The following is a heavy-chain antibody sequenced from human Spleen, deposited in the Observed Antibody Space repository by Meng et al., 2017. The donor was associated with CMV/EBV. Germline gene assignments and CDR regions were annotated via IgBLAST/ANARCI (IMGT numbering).Heavy chain of an antibody. D-gene: IGHD4-17*01. J-gene: IGHJ4*02. CDR1: GFTFTGYY. CDR2: INPNSGGT. Sequence: ASVKVSCKASGFTFTGYYMHWVRQAPGQGLECMGWINPNSGGTNYAQKFQGRVTMTRDTSISTAYMELSRLRSDDTAVYYCARDRGLRGYYFDYWGQGTLVTVSS. V-gene: IGHV1-2*02. CDR3: ARDRGLRGYYFDY.